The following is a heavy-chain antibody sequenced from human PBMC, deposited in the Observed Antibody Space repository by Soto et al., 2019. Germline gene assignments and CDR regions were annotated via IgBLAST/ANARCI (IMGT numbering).Heavy chain of an antibody. D-gene: IGHD2-8*01. Sequence: GGSLRLSCAVSGFTVSSNYMNWVRQAPGKGLEWVSFIYSGGNTYYADSVKGRFTISRDNSKNMLYLQMNSLRVEDTAVYYCAREVRVRCFACDIWGQGTMVTVSS. CDR2: IYSGGNT. J-gene: IGHJ3*02. V-gene: IGHV3-66*01. CDR1: GFTVSSNY. CDR3: AREVRVRCFACDI.